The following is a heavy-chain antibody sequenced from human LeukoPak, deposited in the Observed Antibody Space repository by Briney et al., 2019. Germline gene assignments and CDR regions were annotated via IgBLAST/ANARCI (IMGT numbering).Heavy chain of an antibody. J-gene: IGHJ6*03. CDR2: INPNSGGT. Sequence: ASVKVSCKASGYTFTGYYMHWVRQAPGQGREWRGRINPNSGGTNYAQKFQGRVTITRDTSISTAYMELSRLRSDDTAVYYCARAATRGGEDYYYMDVWGKGTTVTVSS. D-gene: IGHD6-25*01. CDR1: GYTFTGYY. CDR3: ARAATRGGEDYYYMDV. V-gene: IGHV1-2*06.